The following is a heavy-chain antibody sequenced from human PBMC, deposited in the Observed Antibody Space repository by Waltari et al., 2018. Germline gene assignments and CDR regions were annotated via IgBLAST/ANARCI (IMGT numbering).Heavy chain of an antibody. J-gene: IGHJ1*01. CDR3: ARDSYCSSTSCYTGEYFQH. D-gene: IGHD2-2*02. CDR2: IIPILGIA. Sequence: QVQLVQSGAEVKKPGSSVKVSCKASGGTFSSYTISWVRQAPGQGIEWMGRIIPILGIANYAQKFQGRVTITADKSTSTAYMELSSLRSEDTAVYYCARDSYCSSTSCYTGEYFQHWGQGTLVTVSS. CDR1: GGTFSSYT. V-gene: IGHV1-69*08.